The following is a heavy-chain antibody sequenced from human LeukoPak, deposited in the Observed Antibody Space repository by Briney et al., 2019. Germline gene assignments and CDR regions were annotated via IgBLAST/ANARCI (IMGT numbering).Heavy chain of an antibody. D-gene: IGHD2-2*02. CDR3: AKDLRWAVPAAIRNDS. J-gene: IGHJ4*02. CDR2: ISGSGGST. Sequence: GGSLRLSCAASGFTFSSYAMSWVRQAPGKGLEWVSAISGSGGSTYYADSVKGRFTISRDNSKNTLYLQMNSLRAEDTAVYYCAKDLRWAVPAAIRNDSWGQGTRVTVSS. V-gene: IGHV3-23*01. CDR1: GFTFSSYA.